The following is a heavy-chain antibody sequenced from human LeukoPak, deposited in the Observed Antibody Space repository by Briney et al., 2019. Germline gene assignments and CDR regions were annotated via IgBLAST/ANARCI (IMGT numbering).Heavy chain of an antibody. D-gene: IGHD6-13*01. J-gene: IGHJ4*02. CDR2: ISYDGSNK. V-gene: IGHV3-30-3*01. CDR1: GFTFSSYA. CDR3: AREGRLYSSSWYTGGGSSHFDY. Sequence: GGSLRLSCAASGFTFSSYAMHWVRQAPGKGLEWVAVISYDGSNKYYADSVKGRFTISRDNSKNTLYLQMNSLRAEDTAVYYCAREGRLYSSSWYTGGGSSHFDYWGQGTLVTVSS.